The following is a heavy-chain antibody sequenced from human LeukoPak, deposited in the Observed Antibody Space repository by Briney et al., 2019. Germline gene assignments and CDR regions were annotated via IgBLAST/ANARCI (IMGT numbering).Heavy chain of an antibody. CDR2: INHSGST. Sequence: PSETLSLTCAVYGGSFSGYYWSWIRQPPGEGLEWIGEINHSGSTNYNPSLKSRVTISVDTSKNQFSLKLSSVTAADTAVYYCATGDSSKFDYWGQGTLVTVSS. J-gene: IGHJ4*02. CDR3: ATGDSSKFDY. D-gene: IGHD3-22*01. V-gene: IGHV4-34*01. CDR1: GGSFSGYY.